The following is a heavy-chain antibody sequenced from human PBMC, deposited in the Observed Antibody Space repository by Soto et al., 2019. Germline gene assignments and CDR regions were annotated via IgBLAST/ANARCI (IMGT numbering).Heavy chain of an antibody. CDR1: GYTFTSYY. D-gene: IGHD3-9*01. J-gene: IGHJ6*02. Sequence: ASVKVSGKASGYTFTSYYMHWVRQAPGQGLEWMGIINPSGGSTSYAQKFQGRVTMTRDTSTSTVYMELSSLRSEDTAVYYCASISTSAAIFYYYGMDVWGQGTTVTVSS. CDR2: INPSGGST. CDR3: ASISTSAAIFYYYGMDV. V-gene: IGHV1-46*01.